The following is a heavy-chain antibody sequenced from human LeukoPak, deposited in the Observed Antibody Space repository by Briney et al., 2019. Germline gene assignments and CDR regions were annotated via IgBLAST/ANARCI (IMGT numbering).Heavy chain of an antibody. CDR3: ARDGGGITMVRGVQSPPDY. CDR1: GYTFTSYY. J-gene: IGHJ4*02. D-gene: IGHD3-10*01. V-gene: IGHV1-46*01. CDR2: INPSGGST. Sequence: ASVKVSCKASGYTFTSYYMHWVRQAPGQGLEWMGIINPSGGSTSYAQKFQGRVTMTRDTSTSTVYMELSSLRSEDTAVYYCARDGGGITMVRGVQSPPDYWGQGTLVTVSP.